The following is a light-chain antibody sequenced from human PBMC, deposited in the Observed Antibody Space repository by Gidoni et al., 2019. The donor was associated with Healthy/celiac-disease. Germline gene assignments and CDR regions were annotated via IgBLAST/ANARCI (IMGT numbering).Light chain of an antibody. CDR3: DSRDSSGNLYV. CDR1: SLRSYY. Sequence: SQLTQDPAVSVALGQTVRIQCQGDSLRSYYASWYQQKPGQAPVLVIYGKNNRPSGIPDRFSGSSSGNTASLTITGAQAEDEADYYCDSRDSSGNLYVFGTGTKVTVL. V-gene: IGLV3-19*01. CDR2: GKN. J-gene: IGLJ1*01.